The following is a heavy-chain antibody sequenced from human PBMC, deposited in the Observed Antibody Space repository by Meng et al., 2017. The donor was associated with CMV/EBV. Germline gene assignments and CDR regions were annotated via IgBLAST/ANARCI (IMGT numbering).Heavy chain of an antibody. V-gene: IGHV1-69*04. CDR2: IIPILGIA. CDR1: TCRRYT. CDR3: ARDIDIVVVPAAIVGLDP. Sequence: TCRRYTISWVRQAPGLGLEWMGRIIPILGIANYAQEFQSRVTITADKSTSTAHMELSSLRSEDTAVYYCARDIDIVVVPAAIVGLDPWGQGTLVTVSS. J-gene: IGHJ5*02. D-gene: IGHD2-2*02.